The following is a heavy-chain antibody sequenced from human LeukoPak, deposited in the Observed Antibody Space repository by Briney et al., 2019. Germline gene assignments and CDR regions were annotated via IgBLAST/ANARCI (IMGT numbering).Heavy chain of an antibody. CDR3: ARGRGYSQSNWVDP. J-gene: IGHJ5*02. CDR1: GFTFSSYG. CDR2: IYSGGTT. Sequence: GGSLRLSCADSGFTFSSYGMSWVRQAPGKGLEWVSVIYSGGTTYYADSVKGRFTISRDNSKNTLYLQMNSLKAEDTAVYYCARGRGYSQSNWVDPWGQGTMLTVSA. V-gene: IGHV3-53*01. D-gene: IGHD5-18*01.